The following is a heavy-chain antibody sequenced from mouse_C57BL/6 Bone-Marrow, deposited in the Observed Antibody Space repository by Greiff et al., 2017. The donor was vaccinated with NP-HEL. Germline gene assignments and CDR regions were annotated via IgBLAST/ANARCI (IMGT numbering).Heavy chain of an antibody. CDR2: IYPGSGNT. CDR3: ASLYYGSSYGFAY. D-gene: IGHD1-1*01. CDR1: GYTFTDYY. Sequence: VQLQQSGAELVRPGASVKLSCKASGYTFTDYYINWVKQRPGQGLEWIARIYPGSGNTYYNEKFKGKATLTAEKSSSTAYMQLSSLTSEDSAVYFCASLYYGSSYGFAYWGQGTLVTVSA. V-gene: IGHV1-76*01. J-gene: IGHJ3*01.